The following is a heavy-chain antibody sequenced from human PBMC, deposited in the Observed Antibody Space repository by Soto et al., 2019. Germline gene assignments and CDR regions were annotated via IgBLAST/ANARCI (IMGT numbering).Heavy chain of an antibody. D-gene: IGHD6-13*01. CDR1: GFTFSNYG. Sequence: PVGSLRLSCAASGFTFSNYGMHWVRQAPGKGLEWVAATWYDGTNKYYVDSVKGRFTISRDNSKNTLYLQMDSLRAEDAGVYYCARDRVGVAVGGDFAMDVWGQGTTVTVSS. CDR2: TWYDGTNK. V-gene: IGHV3-33*01. CDR3: ARDRVGVAVGGDFAMDV. J-gene: IGHJ6*02.